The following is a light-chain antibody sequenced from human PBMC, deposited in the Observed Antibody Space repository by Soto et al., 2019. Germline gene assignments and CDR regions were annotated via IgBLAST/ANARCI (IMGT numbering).Light chain of an antibody. V-gene: IGKV3-20*01. CDR2: GAS. CDR1: QSVSSN. J-gene: IGKJ5*01. CDR3: QQHGTSPIT. Sequence: EIVLTQSPATLPVSPGERATLSCRASQSVSSNLAWYQQKPGQTPRLLVYGASSRATGIPDRFSGSGSGTDFTLTISRLEPEDFAVYYCQQHGTSPITFGQGTRLEIK.